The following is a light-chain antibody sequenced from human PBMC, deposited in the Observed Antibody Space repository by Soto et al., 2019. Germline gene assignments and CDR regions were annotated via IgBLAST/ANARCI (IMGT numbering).Light chain of an antibody. V-gene: IGLV2-23*02. CDR2: EVS. CDR1: SSDVGSYNL. Sequence: QSALTQPASVSGSPGQSITISCTGTSSDVGSYNLVSWYQQHPGKAPKLMIYEVSKRPSGVSNRFSGSKSGNTASLTLSGLQAEDEADYCCCSYAGSSTFVVFGGGTQLTVL. J-gene: IGLJ2*01. CDR3: CSYAGSSTFVV.